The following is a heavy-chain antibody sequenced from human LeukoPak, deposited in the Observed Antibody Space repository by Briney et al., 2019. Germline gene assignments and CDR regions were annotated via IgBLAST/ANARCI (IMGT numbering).Heavy chain of an antibody. D-gene: IGHD6-13*01. CDR1: GYTFTSYY. V-gene: IGHV1-2*02. CDR2: INPNSGGT. J-gene: IGHJ4*02. CDR3: ASNPRRIAAAVPFDY. Sequence: GAPVKVSCKASGYTFTSYYMHWVRQAPGQGLEWMGWINPNSGGTNYAQKFQGRVTMTTDTSISTAYMELSRLRSDDTAVYYCASNPRRIAAAVPFDYWGQGTLVTVSS.